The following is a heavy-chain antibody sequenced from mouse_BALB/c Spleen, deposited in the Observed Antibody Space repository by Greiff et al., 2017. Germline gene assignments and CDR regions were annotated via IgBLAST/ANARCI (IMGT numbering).Heavy chain of an antibody. D-gene: IGHD1-1*01. V-gene: IGHV14-3*02. Sequence: EVKLVESGAELVKPGASVKLSCTASGFNIKDTYMHWVKQRPEQGLEWIGRIDPANGNTKYDPKFQGKATITADTSSNTAYLQLSSLTSEDTAVYYCARGVLRGYAMDYWGQGTSVTVSS. CDR2: IDPANGNT. J-gene: IGHJ4*01. CDR3: ARGVLRGYAMDY. CDR1: GFNIKDTY.